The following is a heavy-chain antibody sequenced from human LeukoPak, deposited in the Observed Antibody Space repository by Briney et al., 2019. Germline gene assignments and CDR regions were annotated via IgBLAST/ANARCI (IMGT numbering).Heavy chain of an antibody. D-gene: IGHD5-18*01. CDR3: ARQQQQLWYD. CDR2: ISSSAGTT. J-gene: IGHJ4*02. Sequence: GGSLRLSCAASGFTFSSYEMNWVREAPGKGLEWVSYISSSAGTTYYADSVKGRFTISRDNAKNSLYLQMNSLRAEDTAVYFCARQQQQLWYDWGQGTLVTVSS. CDR1: GFTFSSYE. V-gene: IGHV3-48*03.